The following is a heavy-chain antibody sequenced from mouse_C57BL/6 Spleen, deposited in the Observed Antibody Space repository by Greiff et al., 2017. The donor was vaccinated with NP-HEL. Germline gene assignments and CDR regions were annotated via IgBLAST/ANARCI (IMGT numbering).Heavy chain of an antibody. CDR3: TLYDYDSFAY. D-gene: IGHD2-4*01. CDR1: GFTFSNYW. V-gene: IGHV6-3*01. J-gene: IGHJ3*01. Sequence: EVQRVESGGGLVQPGGSMKLSCVASGFTFSNYWMNWVRQSPEKGLEWVAQIRLKSDNYATHYAESVKGRFTISRDDSKSSVYLQMNNLRAEDTGIYYCTLYDYDSFAYWGQGTLVTVSA. CDR2: IRLKSDNYAT.